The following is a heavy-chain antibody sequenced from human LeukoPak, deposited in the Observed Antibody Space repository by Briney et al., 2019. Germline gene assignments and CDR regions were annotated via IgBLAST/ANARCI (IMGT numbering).Heavy chain of an antibody. D-gene: IGHD3-10*01. CDR2: INHSGST. V-gene: IGHV4-34*01. J-gene: IGHJ4*02. CDR1: GGSFSGYY. CDR3: ARDLGAYYYGSGSYFDY. Sequence: PSETLSLTCAVYGGSFSGYYWSWIRQPPGEGLEWIGEINHSGSTNYNPSLKSRVTISVDTSKNHSSLKLSSVTAADTAVYYCARDLGAYYYGSGSYFDYWGQGTLVTVSS.